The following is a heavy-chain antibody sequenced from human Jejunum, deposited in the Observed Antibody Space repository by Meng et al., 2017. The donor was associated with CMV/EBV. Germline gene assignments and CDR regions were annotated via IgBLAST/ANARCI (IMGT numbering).Heavy chain of an antibody. CDR2: ISTSGETR. CDR1: FPISSYA. Sequence: FPISSYAISGMRQAPGKGLEWVSGISTSGETRNYADSVKGRFTISRDNSKNALSLQMGSLRAEDTAVYYCARQTVVAGSYYGMDVWGQGTTVTVSS. D-gene: IGHD2-2*01. J-gene: IGHJ6*02. CDR3: ARQTVVAGSYYGMDV. V-gene: IGHV3-23*01.